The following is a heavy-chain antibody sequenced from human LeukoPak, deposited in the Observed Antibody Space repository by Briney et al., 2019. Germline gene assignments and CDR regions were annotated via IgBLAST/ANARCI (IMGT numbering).Heavy chain of an antibody. J-gene: IGHJ6*03. CDR1: GGSISSYY. Sequence: SETLSLTCTVSGGSISSYYWSWIRQPAGKGLEWIGRIYTSGSTNYNPSLKSRVTMSVDTSKNQFSLKLSSVTAADTAVYYCARRVAGLYCHYSYYNDVWGKGPTVNVYS. D-gene: IGHD6-19*01. V-gene: IGHV4-4*07. CDR2: IYTSGST. CDR3: ARRVAGLYCHYSYYNDV.